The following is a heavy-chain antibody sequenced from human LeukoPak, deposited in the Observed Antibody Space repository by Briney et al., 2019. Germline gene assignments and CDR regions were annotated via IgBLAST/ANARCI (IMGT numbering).Heavy chain of an antibody. D-gene: IGHD3-10*01. V-gene: IGHV3-23*01. CDR1: GFTFSSYA. CDR2: ISGSGGST. CDR3: AKGVTHYGLYYYMDV. J-gene: IGHJ6*03. Sequence: PGGSLRLSCAASGFTFSSYAMSWVRQAPGKGLEWVSAISGSGGSTYYADSVKGRFTISRDNSKNTLYLQMNSLRAEDTAVYYCAKGVTHYGLYYYMDVWGKGTTVTVSS.